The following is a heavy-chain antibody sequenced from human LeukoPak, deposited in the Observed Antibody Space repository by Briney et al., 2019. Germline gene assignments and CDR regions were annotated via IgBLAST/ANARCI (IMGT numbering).Heavy chain of an antibody. CDR1: GFIFSSYA. Sequence: GGSLRLSCAASGFIFSSYAMHWVRRAPGKGPEWVAIIWFDGSNQYYVESVEGRFTISRDNSKNTLYLQMNSLRAEDTAVYYCARVVSAASRLLSRGSDWFDPWGQGTLVTVSS. D-gene: IGHD2-2*01. CDR2: IWFDGSNQ. CDR3: ARVVSAASRLLSRGSDWFDP. V-gene: IGHV3-33*01. J-gene: IGHJ5*02.